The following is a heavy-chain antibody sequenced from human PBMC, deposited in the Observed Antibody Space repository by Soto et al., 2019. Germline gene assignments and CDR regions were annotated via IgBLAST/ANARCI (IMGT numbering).Heavy chain of an antibody. CDR3: ARSIVVVTALDY. CDR2: INAGNGNT. V-gene: IGHV1-3*05. J-gene: IGHJ4*02. D-gene: IGHD2-21*02. Sequence: QVQLVQSGAEEKKPGASVKVSCKASGYTFTSYAMHWVRQAPGQRLEWMGWINAGNGNTKYSQKFQGRVTITRDTSASTACMEPSSLRSEDTAVYYCARSIVVVTALDYWGQGTLVTVSS. CDR1: GYTFTSYA.